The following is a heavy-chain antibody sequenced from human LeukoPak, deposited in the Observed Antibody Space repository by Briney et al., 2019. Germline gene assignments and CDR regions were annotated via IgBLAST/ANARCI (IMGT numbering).Heavy chain of an antibody. CDR2: IYSDGTI. CDR3: AREVGGGASGQ. Sequence: GGSLRLAGAASGFTVSSNYMSGVRQVPGKGLEWVSVIYSDGTISYADSVKGRFTISRDNSENTLYLQMNSLRVEDTAVYYCAREVGGGASGQWGQGTLVTVSS. D-gene: IGHD3-16*01. V-gene: IGHV3-66*01. J-gene: IGHJ4*02. CDR1: GFTVSSNY.